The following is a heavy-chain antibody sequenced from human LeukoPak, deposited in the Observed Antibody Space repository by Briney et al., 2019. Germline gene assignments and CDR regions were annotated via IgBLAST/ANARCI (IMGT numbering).Heavy chain of an antibody. CDR1: GFAFDTNV. J-gene: IGHJ6*03. D-gene: IGHD3-3*02. V-gene: IGHV3-30*10. Sequence: PGGSLRLSCSGSGFAFDTNVMHWVRQAPGKGQEWVAVISHDGSNTIYTESVQGRFTISRDNSKNTVFMQMSRLRPEDTAVYYCATTRGIFFYMDFWGKGATVIVSS. CDR2: ISHDGSNT. CDR3: ATTRGIFFYMDF.